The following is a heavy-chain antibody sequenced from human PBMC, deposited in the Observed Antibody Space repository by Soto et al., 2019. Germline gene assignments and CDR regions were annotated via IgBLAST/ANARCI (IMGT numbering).Heavy chain of an antibody. Sequence: QVQLVESGGGVVQPGRSLRLSCAASGFTFSSYAMHWVRQAPGKGLEWVAVISYDGSNKYYADSVKGRFTISRDNSKNTLYLQMHSLRAEDTAVYYCARAYPPDSDFWSGYNDYWGQGTLVTVSS. J-gene: IGHJ4*02. V-gene: IGHV3-30-3*01. CDR3: ARAYPPDSDFWSGYNDY. CDR1: GFTFSSYA. CDR2: ISYDGSNK. D-gene: IGHD3-3*01.